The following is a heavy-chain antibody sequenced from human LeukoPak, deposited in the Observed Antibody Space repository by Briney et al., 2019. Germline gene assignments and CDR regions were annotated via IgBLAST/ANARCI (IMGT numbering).Heavy chain of an antibody. CDR1: GYSISSGYY. CDR3: ARGRSWGDDAFDI. D-gene: IGHD3-16*01. V-gene: IGHV4-38-2*02. J-gene: IGHJ3*02. CDR2: IYHSGST. Sequence: SETLSLTCTVSGYSISSGYYWGWIRQPPGKGLEWIGSIYHSGSTYYNPSLKSRVTISVDTSKNQFSLKLSSVTAADTAVYYCARGRSWGDDAFDIWGQGTMVTVSS.